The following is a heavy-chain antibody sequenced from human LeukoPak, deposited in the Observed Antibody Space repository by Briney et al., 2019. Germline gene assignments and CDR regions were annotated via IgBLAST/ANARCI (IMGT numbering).Heavy chain of an antibody. V-gene: IGHV3-23*01. J-gene: IGHJ4*02. CDR1: GFTFSSYA. D-gene: IGHD3-3*02. CDR2: ISGSGGST. Sequence: GGSLSLSCAASGFTFSSYAMSWVRQAPGKGLEWVSAISGSGGSTYYADSVKGRFTISRDNSKNTLYLQMNSRRAEDTAVYYCAKSPIFSDPYYFDYWGQGTLVTVSS. CDR3: AKSPIFSDPYYFDY.